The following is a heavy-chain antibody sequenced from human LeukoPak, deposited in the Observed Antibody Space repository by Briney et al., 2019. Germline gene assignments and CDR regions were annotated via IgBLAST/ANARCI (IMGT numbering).Heavy chain of an antibody. CDR3: ARDSGGVVAARGYFDY. J-gene: IGHJ4*02. CDR1: GFTFSDYY. Sequence: PGGSLRLSCAASGFTFSDYYMSWIRQAPGKGLEWVSYISSSGSTIYHADSVKGRFTISRDNAKNSLFLQMNSLRAEDTAVYYCARDSGGVVAARGYFDYWGQGTLVTVSS. CDR2: ISSSGSTI. V-gene: IGHV3-11*01. D-gene: IGHD2-15*01.